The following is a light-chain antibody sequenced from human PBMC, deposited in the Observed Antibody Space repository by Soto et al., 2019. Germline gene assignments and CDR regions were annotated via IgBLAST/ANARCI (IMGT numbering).Light chain of an antibody. CDR1: KSDIGVYDF. CDR2: EVV. Sequence: ALTQPPSASGSRGQSVTISCTGTKSDIGVYDFVSWYQHHPGKARRLIIYEVVQRPSGVPDRFSGSKSGNTASLTVSGLQAADEADYFCKSYAGSNTYVFGSGTKVTVL. CDR3: KSYAGSNTYV. V-gene: IGLV2-8*01. J-gene: IGLJ1*01.